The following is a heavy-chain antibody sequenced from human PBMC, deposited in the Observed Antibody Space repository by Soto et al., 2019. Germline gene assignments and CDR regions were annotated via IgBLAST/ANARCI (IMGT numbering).Heavy chain of an antibody. CDR1: GFTFDNYA. V-gene: IGHV3-9*01. CDR3: AKVRQEYCSGGSCYPLYFDY. D-gene: IGHD2-15*01. CDR2: ISWNSGSI. Sequence: EVQLVESGGGLVQPGRSLRLSCAASGFTFDNYAMHWVRQAPGKGLEWVSGISWNSGSIGYADSVKGRFTISRDNAKNSLYLQTNSLRAEDTALYYCAKVRQEYCSGGSCYPLYFDYWGQGTLVTVSP. J-gene: IGHJ4*02.